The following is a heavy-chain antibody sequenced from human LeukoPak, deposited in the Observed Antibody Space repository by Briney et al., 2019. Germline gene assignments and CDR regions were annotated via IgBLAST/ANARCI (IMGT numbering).Heavy chain of an antibody. CDR1: GYTFTGYY. CDR3: ARPLSSGSPQGLPTSPHLDY. Sequence: ASVKVSCKASGYTFTGYYMHWVRQAPGQGLEWMGWINPNSGGTNYAQKFQGRVTMTRDTSISTAYMELSRLRSDDTAVYYCARPLSSGSPQGLPTSPHLDYWGQGTLVTVSS. V-gene: IGHV1-2*02. CDR2: INPNSGGT. J-gene: IGHJ4*02. D-gene: IGHD3-10*01.